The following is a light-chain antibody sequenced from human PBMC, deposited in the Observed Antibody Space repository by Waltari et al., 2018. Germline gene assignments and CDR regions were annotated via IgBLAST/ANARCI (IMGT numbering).Light chain of an antibody. CDR2: EVV. V-gene: IGLV2-23*02. Sequence: QSALTHPASVSGSLGQSITFSCTGRSSNVGSYDLVSWYQHHPGEAPKLLIYEVVKRPSGVSHRIFGFKSGHASSLTIYGLQAEDEATYYCCSYANSSPRLVFGGGTELAVL. CDR1: SSNVGSYDL. J-gene: IGLJ2*01. CDR3: CSYANSSPRLV.